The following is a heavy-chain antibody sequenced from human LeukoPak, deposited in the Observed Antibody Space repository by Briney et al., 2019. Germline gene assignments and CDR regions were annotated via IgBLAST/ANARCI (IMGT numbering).Heavy chain of an antibody. Sequence: GASVKVSCKASGYTFTSYYVHWVRQAPGQGLEWMGIINPSGGSTSYAQKFQGRVTMTRDMSTSTVYMELSSLRSEDTAVYYCARDLGYCSSTSCYHYYYYYYMDVWGKGTTVTVSS. CDR2: INPSGGST. V-gene: IGHV1-46*01. D-gene: IGHD2-2*01. J-gene: IGHJ6*03. CDR3: ARDLGYCSSTSCYHYYYYYYMDV. CDR1: GYTFTSYY.